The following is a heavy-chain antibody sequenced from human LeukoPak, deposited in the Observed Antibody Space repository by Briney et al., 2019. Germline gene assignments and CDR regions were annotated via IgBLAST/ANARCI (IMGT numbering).Heavy chain of an antibody. J-gene: IGHJ4*02. D-gene: IGHD6-19*01. CDR3: ARENKAVAAHYFDY. CDR2: ISGSGGNT. Sequence: GGSLRLSCAASGFTFSSYAMSWVRQAPGKGLEWVSGISGSGGNTYYADSVKGRFTISRDNSKNTLYLQMNSLRAEDTAVYYCARENKAVAAHYFDYWGQGTLVTVSS. CDR1: GFTFSSYA. V-gene: IGHV3-23*01.